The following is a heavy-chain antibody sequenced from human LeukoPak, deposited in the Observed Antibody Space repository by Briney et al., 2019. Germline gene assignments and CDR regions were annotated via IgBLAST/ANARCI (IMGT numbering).Heavy chain of an antibody. Sequence: PSGTLSLTCGVSGGSITNTNYWTWVRQPPGKGLEWIGEVNLQGSTNYNPSLMGRVAISVDASENHISLQLTSVTAADTAVYYCAREGGPYRPLDYSGQGTLVTVSS. V-gene: IGHV4-4*02. CDR3: AREGGPYRPLDY. CDR2: VNLQGST. J-gene: IGHJ4*02. CDR1: GGSITNTNY.